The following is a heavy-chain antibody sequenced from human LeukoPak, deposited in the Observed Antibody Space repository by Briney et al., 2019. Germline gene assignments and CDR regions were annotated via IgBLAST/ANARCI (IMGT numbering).Heavy chain of an antibody. V-gene: IGHV3-33*01. Sequence: QPGRSLRLSCAASGFTFSSYGMHWVRQAPGKGLEWVALIWSDGTNEDYAESVKGRFTISRDNSKDTLFLQMNSLRAEDTAVYYCARDLYYDSSGYYPYYYGMDVWGQGTTVTVSS. J-gene: IGHJ6*02. CDR1: GFTFSSYG. CDR2: IWSDGTNE. CDR3: ARDLYYDSSGYYPYYYGMDV. D-gene: IGHD3-22*01.